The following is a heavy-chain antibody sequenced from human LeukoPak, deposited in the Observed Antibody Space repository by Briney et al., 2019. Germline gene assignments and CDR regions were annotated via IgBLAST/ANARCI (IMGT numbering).Heavy chain of an antibody. CDR1: GYTFTSYY. Sequence: GASVNVSCKASGYTFTSYYMHWVRHAPAQGLEWMGIINPSGGSTSYAQKFQGRVTMTRDTSTSTVYMELSSLRCEDTAVYYCARGRGYCYANGYWYFDLWGRGTLVTVSS. CDR3: ARGRGYCYANGYWYFDL. V-gene: IGHV1-46*01. CDR2: INPSGGST. J-gene: IGHJ2*01. D-gene: IGHD5-18*01.